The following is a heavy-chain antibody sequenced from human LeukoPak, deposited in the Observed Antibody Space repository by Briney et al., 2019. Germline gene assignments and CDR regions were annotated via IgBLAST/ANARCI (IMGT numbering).Heavy chain of an antibody. CDR1: GFTFSNYA. V-gene: IGHV3-21*01. D-gene: IGHD6-13*01. Sequence: RGSLRLSCAGSGFTFSNYAMNWVRQAPGKGLEWVSSISSSSSYIYYADSVKGRFTISRDNAKNSLYLQMNSLRAEDTAVYYCARVVAAAGTRAFDFWGQGTLVTVSS. CDR3: ARVVAAAGTRAFDF. CDR2: ISSSSSYI. J-gene: IGHJ4*02.